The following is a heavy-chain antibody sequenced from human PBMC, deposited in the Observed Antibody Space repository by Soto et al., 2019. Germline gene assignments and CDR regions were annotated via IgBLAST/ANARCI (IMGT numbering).Heavy chain of an antibody. CDR1: GNTFTRYY. J-gene: IGHJ6*02. V-gene: IGHV1-46*01. CDR3: ARVSLASGIDQLNTLQLWLGDYYYYGMDV. D-gene: IGHD5-18*01. Sequence: GASVKVSCKASGNTFTRYYFHWVRQAPGQGLEWMGIINPSGGSTTYAQKFQGRVTMTRDTSTSTVYMDLSSLRSDDTAVYYCARVSLASGIDQLNTLQLWLGDYYYYGMDVWGQGTKVTVSS. CDR2: INPSGGST.